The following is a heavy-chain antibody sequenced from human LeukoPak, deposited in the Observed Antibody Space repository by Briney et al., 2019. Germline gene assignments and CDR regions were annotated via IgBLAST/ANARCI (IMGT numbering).Heavy chain of an antibody. D-gene: IGHD6-13*01. CDR3: ASHSSSWYYFDY. Sequence: SETLSLTCTVSGGSISSSSDYWGWIRQPPGKGLEWIGSIYDSGSTYYNPSLKSRVTISVATSKNQFSLKLSSVTAADTAVYYCASHSSSWYYFDYWGQGTLVTVSS. CDR2: IYDSGST. J-gene: IGHJ4*02. V-gene: IGHV4-39*07. CDR1: GGSISSSSDY.